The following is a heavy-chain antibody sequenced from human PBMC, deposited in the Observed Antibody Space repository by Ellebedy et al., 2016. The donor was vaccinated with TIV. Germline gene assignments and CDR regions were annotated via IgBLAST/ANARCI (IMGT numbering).Heavy chain of an antibody. CDR1: GGSISSYY. V-gene: IGHV4-59*12. J-gene: IGHJ5*02. CDR3: ARNGYSSSWYADNWFDP. D-gene: IGHD6-13*01. Sequence: SETLSLTCTVSGGSISSYYWSWIRQPPGKGLEWIGYIYYSGSTNYNPSLKSRVTISVDTSKNQFSLKLSSVTAADTAAYYCARNGYSSSWYADNWFDPWGQGTLVTVSS. CDR2: IYYSGST.